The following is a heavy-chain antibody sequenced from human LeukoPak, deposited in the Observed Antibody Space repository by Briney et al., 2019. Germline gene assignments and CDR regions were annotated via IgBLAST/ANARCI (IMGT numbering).Heavy chain of an antibody. CDR1: GGTFSNYG. Sequence: ASVKVSCKASGGTFSNYGISWVRQAPGQGLEWMGWISAYNGNTNYAQKLQGRVTMTTDTSTSTAYMELRSLRSDDTAVYYCARRYSGSYYLDYWGQGTLVTVSS. J-gene: IGHJ4*02. D-gene: IGHD1-26*01. V-gene: IGHV1-18*01. CDR3: ARRYSGSYYLDY. CDR2: ISAYNGNT.